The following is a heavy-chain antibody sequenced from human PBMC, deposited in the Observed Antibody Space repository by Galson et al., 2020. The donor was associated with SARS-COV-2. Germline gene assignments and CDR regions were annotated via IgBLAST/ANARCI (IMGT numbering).Heavy chain of an antibody. CDR3: ARETDDYTSSWYGY. Sequence: GGSLRLSCRASGFTFSSSAMHWVRQAPGKGLEWVAIISYDGTKRYNLDSVKGRFTISRDNSKNTLFLQMDSLTTEDTAVYYCARETDDYTSSWYGYWGQGTLVTVSS. CDR2: ISYDGTKR. J-gene: IGHJ4*02. CDR1: GFTFSSSA. D-gene: IGHD6-13*01. V-gene: IGHV3-30*04.